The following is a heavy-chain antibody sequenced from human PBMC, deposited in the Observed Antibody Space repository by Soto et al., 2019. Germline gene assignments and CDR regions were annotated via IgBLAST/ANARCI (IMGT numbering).Heavy chain of an antibody. Sequence: SETLSLTCSVSGGSVSSGSYYWSWIRQPPGKGLEWIGYIYYSGSTNYNPSLKSRVTISVDTSKNQFSLKLSSVTAADTAVYYCARTETYYYDSSGYDAFDIWGQGTMVTVSS. CDR3: ARTETYYYDSSGYDAFDI. J-gene: IGHJ3*02. CDR2: IYYSGST. V-gene: IGHV4-61*01. CDR1: GGSVSSGSYY. D-gene: IGHD3-22*01.